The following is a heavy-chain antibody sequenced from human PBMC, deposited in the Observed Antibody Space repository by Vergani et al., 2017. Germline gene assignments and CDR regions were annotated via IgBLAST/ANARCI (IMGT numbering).Heavy chain of an antibody. V-gene: IGHV3-30*18. Sequence: QVQLVESGGGVVQPGRSLRLSCAASGCTFSSYGMHWVRQAPGKGLEWVAVISYDGSNKYYADSVKSRFTISRDNSKNTLYLQMNSLRAEDTAVYYCAKDRLRVSGVVVIAPRFYFDYWGQGTLVTVSS. J-gene: IGHJ4*02. CDR1: GCTFSSYG. CDR2: ISYDGSNK. D-gene: IGHD2-21*01. CDR3: AKDRLRVSGVVVIAPRFYFDY.